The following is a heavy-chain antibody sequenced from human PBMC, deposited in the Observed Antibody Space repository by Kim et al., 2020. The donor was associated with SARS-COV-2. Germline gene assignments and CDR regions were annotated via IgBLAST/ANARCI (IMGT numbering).Heavy chain of an antibody. J-gene: IGHJ4*02. D-gene: IGHD1-20*01. CDR3: ARDYNWGYYFDF. Sequence: YHLASGKGRFTISRDNSKNTLYLQMNSLRAEDTAVYYCARDYNWGYYFDFWGQGTLVTVSS. V-gene: IGHV3-30*14.